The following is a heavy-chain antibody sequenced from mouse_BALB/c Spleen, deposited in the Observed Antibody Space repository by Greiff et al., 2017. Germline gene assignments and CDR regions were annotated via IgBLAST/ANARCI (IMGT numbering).Heavy chain of an antibody. CDR3: ARGNYYGSSYWYFDV. Sequence: EVMLVESGGGLVKPGGSLKLSCAASGFTFSSYAMSWVRQSPEKRLEWVAEISSGGSYTYYPDTVTGRFTISRDNAKNTLYLEMSSLRSEDTAMYYCARGNYYGSSYWYFDVWGAGTTVTVSS. CDR1: GFTFSSYA. J-gene: IGHJ1*01. CDR2: ISSGGSYT. V-gene: IGHV5-9-4*01. D-gene: IGHD1-1*01.